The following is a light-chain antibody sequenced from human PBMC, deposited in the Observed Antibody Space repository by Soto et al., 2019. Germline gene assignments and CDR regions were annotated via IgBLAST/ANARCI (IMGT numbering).Light chain of an antibody. V-gene: IGKV1-5*03. Sequence: IQMTQSPSTLSASVGDRVTITCRASQSISTWLAWYQLKPGKAPKLLMYRAADLESGVPSRFRGSGSGTEFTLTITRLQPDDFATYYCQQYDSYSSGPFGQGTKVDIK. CDR1: QSISTW. CDR2: RAA. CDR3: QQYDSYSSGP. J-gene: IGKJ1*01.